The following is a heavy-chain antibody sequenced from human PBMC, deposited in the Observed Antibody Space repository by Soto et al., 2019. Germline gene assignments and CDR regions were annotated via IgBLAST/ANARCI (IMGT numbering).Heavy chain of an antibody. CDR2: IGSSSSYI. CDR3: VIYDILTGSLAP. J-gene: IGHJ5*02. Sequence: EVQLVESGGGLVKPGGSLRLSCAASGFTFSSYSMNWVRQAPGKGLDWVSSIGSSSSYIYYADSVKGRFTISRDNAKNSLYLQMNSLRAEYTAVYYCVIYDILTGSLAPWGQGALVTVSS. V-gene: IGHV3-21*01. CDR1: GFTFSSYS. D-gene: IGHD3-9*01.